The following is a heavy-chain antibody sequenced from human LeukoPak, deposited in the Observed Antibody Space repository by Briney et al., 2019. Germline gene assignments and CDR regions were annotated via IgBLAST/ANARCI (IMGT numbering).Heavy chain of an antibody. CDR1: GGSFSGYH. D-gene: IGHD3-10*01. CDR3: ARAHTIRYYYGSGTDYFDY. J-gene: IGHJ4*02. Sequence: SETLSLTCAVYGGSFSGYHWSWIRQPPGKGLEWIGEINHSGSTNYNPSLKSRVTISVDTSKNQFSLKLSSVTAADTAVYYCARAHTIRYYYGSGTDYFDYWGQGTLVTVSS. CDR2: INHSGST. V-gene: IGHV4-34*01.